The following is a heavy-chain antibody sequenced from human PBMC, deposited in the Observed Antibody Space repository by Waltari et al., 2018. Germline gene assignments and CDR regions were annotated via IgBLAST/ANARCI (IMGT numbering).Heavy chain of an antibody. CDR1: GGSFSGYY. J-gene: IGHJ6*02. CDR3: VRLEDCTGPGGHCYSCDPFALDV. D-gene: IGHD2-15*01. V-gene: IGHV4-34*02. CDR2: INHVGYT. Sequence: QVQLQQWGAGLLQSSETLSLTCAVSGGSFSGYYWAWVRQPPGKGLAWRGEINHVGYTNHNPSLRSRVTMSADTSKSQFSLKLNAVTAADTAVYYCVRLEDCTGPGGHCYSCDPFALDVWGQGTTVTVSS.